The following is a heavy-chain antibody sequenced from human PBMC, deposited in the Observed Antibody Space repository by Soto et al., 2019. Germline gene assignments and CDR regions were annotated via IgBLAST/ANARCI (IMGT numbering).Heavy chain of an antibody. D-gene: IGHD1-1*01. Sequence: LRLSCAAFGLTVSGTKYVAWVRQAPGKGLEWVSALYDVYGSFYADSVKGRFTTSSDNSKSTVYLQMNDLRPDDTAVYYCASWHEREHAYDVWGQGTAVTVSS. CDR1: GLTVSGTKY. CDR3: ASWHEREHAYDV. J-gene: IGHJ3*01. CDR2: LYDVYGS. V-gene: IGHV3-53*01.